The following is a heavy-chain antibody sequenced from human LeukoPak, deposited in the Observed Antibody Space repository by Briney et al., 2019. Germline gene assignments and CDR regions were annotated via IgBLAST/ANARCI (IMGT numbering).Heavy chain of an antibody. CDR2: ISRGSDIR. CDR3: ARWVEMATTRHYFDY. D-gene: IGHD5-24*01. V-gene: IGHV3-48*01. J-gene: IGHJ4*02. Sequence: PGGSLRLSCAASGFIFGRDSMNWVRQAPGRGLEWISYISRGSDIRYYADSVRGRFHISRDNARNSLYLQMNSLRAEDTAVYYCARWVEMATTRHYFDYWGQGTLVTVSS. CDR1: GFIFGRDS.